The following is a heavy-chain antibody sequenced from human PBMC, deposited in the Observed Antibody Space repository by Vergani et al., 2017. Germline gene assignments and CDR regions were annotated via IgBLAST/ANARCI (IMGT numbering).Heavy chain of an antibody. J-gene: IGHJ4*02. Sequence: EVHLLESGGGLVQSGGSLRLSCEASGFNFQIYWMGWVRQTAEKGLEWVANIKQDGSEDYYVDSVKGRFTITRDNAKNTLSLQMNSLTAEDTAIYYCAGPQGTSAYYYGGFDYWGQGILVTVSS. CDR3: AGPQGTSAYYYGGFDY. V-gene: IGHV3-7*03. CDR2: IKQDGSED. D-gene: IGHD3-22*01. CDR1: GFNFQIYW.